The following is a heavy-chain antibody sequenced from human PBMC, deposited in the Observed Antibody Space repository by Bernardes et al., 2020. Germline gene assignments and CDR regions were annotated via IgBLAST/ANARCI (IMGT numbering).Heavy chain of an antibody. CDR3: ARGYCSSTTCPGLDYFSFMDV. J-gene: IGHJ6*03. Sequence: VGSLSLSCAGSGFTFSRSAMYWVRQAPGKGLEYVTGISNNGDSTYYADSVKGRFTISRDNSKNTLYLQMGSLRPEDMAVYFCARGYCSSTTCPGLDYFSFMDVWGKGTTVTVS. CDR1: GFTFSRSA. D-gene: IGHD2-2*01. V-gene: IGHV3-64*02. CDR2: ISNNGDST.